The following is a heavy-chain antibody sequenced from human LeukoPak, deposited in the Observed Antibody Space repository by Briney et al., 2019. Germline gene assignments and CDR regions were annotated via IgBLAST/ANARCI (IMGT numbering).Heavy chain of an antibody. CDR3: ARDGLIAAAGPYAEYFQH. CDR2: ISAYNGNT. Sequence: ASVKVSCKASGYTFTSYGISWVRQAPGQGLEWMGWISAYNGNTNYAQKLQGRVTMTTDTSTSTAYMELRSLRSDDTAVYYCARDGLIAAAGPYAEYFQHWGQGTLVTVSS. J-gene: IGHJ1*01. V-gene: IGHV1-18*01. D-gene: IGHD6-13*01. CDR1: GYTFTSYG.